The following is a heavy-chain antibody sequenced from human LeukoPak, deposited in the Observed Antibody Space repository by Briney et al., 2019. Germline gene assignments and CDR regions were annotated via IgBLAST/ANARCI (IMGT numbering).Heavy chain of an antibody. CDR2: INPNSGDT. CDR1: GYTFTRYY. D-gene: IGHD2-15*01. J-gene: IGHJ5*02. CDR3: ARSKLVGQQLGDWFDP. V-gene: IGHV1-2*02. Sequence: GASVKVSCKASGYTFTRYYMHWVRQAPGQGLEWMGWINPNSGDTNYAQKFQGRVTMTRDTSISTAYMELSSLRSDDTAVYYCARSKLVGQQLGDWFDPWGQGTLVTVSS.